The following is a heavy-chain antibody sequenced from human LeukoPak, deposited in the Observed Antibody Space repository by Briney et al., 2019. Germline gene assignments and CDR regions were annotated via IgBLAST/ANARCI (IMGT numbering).Heavy chain of an antibody. CDR2: IYFSET. Sequence: PSETLSLTCTVSGASFSDTTYYWAWIRQPPGKGLEWIGSIYFSETKYNPSLKSRITISGDTSKNQFSLKLSPVTAADTAVYYCASPSKLVISRGGIWGQGTMVTVSA. D-gene: IGHD3-22*01. CDR3: ASPSKLVISRGGI. J-gene: IGHJ3*02. CDR1: GASFSDTTYY. V-gene: IGHV4-39*01.